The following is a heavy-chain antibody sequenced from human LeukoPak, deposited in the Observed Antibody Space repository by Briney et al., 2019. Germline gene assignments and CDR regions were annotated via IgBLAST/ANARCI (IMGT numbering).Heavy chain of an antibody. Sequence: SETLSLTCAVYGGSFSGYYWSWIRQPPGKGLEWIGEINHSGSTNYNPSLKSRVTISVDTSKNQFSLRLSSVTAADTAVYYCARGNEEDYFDYWGQGTLVTVSS. V-gene: IGHV4-34*01. CDR3: ARGNEEDYFDY. CDR1: GGSFSGYY. CDR2: INHSGST. J-gene: IGHJ4*02. D-gene: IGHD1-1*01.